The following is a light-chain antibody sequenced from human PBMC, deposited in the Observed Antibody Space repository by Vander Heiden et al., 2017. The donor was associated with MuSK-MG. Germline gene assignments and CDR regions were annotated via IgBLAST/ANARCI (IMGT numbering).Light chain of an antibody. J-gene: IGKJ4*01. CDR1: QSISSY. Sequence: DIQMTQSPSSLSASVGDRVTITCRASQSISSYLNWYQQKPGKAPKLLIYAASSLQSGVPSRFSGSGSGTDFTLTISSLQPEDFATYYCQQSDSTPQTFGGGTKVXIK. V-gene: IGKV1-39*01. CDR3: QQSDSTPQT. CDR2: AAS.